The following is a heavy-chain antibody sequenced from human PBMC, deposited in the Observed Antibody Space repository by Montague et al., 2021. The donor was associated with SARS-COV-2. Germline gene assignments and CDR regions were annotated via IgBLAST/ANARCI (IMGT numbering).Heavy chain of an antibody. J-gene: IGHJ3*02. CDR3: ARGGATYYYDTSGYVNAFDT. CDR1: GDSIISNNW. D-gene: IGHD3-22*01. V-gene: IGHV4-4*02. Sequence: SETRSLTCAVSGDSIISNNWWSWVRQTPHKGLEWIGEIYHLGGTNYNPSLKSRVTISVDTSKNQFSLRLSSVTAADTAVYFCARGGATYYYDTSGYVNAFDTWGQGTMVTVSS. CDR2: IYHLGGT.